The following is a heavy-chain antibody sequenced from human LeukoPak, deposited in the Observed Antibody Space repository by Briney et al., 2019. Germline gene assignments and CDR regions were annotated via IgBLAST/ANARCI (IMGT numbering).Heavy chain of an antibody. CDR3: ASAPSSEGVTYYMDV. CDR1: RGTFSSYA. V-gene: IGHV1-69*05. D-gene: IGHD4-23*01. J-gene: IGHJ6*03. CDR2: IIPIFGTA. Sequence: ASVKVSCKTSRGTFSSYAISWLRQAPGQGLEWMGGIIPIFGTANYAQKFQGRVTITTDESTSTAYMELSSLRSEDTAVYYCASAPSSEGVTYYMDVWGKGTTVTVSS.